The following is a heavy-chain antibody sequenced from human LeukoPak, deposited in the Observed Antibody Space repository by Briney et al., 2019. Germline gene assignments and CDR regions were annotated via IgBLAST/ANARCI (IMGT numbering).Heavy chain of an antibody. CDR1: GFTFSTYG. V-gene: IGHV3-30*18. CDR3: AKGYSGYDS. CDR2: ILSDGSNQ. Sequence: GRSLRLSCAASGFTFSTYGMHWVRQAPGKGLEWVAVILSDGSNQYYADSVRGRFTISRDNSKNTLYLQMNSLRAEDTAVYYCAKGYSGYDSWGQGTLVTVSS. D-gene: IGHD5-12*01. J-gene: IGHJ4*02.